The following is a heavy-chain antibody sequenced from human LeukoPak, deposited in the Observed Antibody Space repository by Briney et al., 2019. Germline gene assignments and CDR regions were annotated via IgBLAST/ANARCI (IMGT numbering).Heavy chain of an antibody. D-gene: IGHD2-21*02. V-gene: IGHV4-39*01. CDR2: MYYSGST. CDR1: GGSISSSSYY. J-gene: IGHJ4*02. Sequence: PSETLSLTCTVSGGSISSSSYYWGWIRQPPGMGLEWIGSMYYSGSTYYNPSLKSRVTISVDTSKNQFSLKLSSVTAADTAVYYCARRADCGGDCYSVFDYWGQGTLVTVSS. CDR3: ARRADCGGDCYSVFDY.